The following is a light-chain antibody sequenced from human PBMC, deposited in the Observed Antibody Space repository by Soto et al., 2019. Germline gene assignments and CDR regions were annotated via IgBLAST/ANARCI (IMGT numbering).Light chain of an antibody. J-gene: IGKJ5*01. Sequence: EIVMTQSPATLSVSPGERATLSCRASQSVSSNLAWYQQKPGQTPRLLIYGASTRATDIPARFSGSGSGTEFTLTISSLQSEDFAVYYCQHYNNWPLTFGQGTHWRL. V-gene: IGKV3-15*01. CDR1: QSVSSN. CDR3: QHYNNWPLT. CDR2: GAS.